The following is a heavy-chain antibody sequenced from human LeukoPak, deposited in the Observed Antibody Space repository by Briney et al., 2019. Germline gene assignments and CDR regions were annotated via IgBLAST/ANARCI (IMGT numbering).Heavy chain of an antibody. V-gene: IGHV4-59*01. CDR1: GGSISSYY. CDR3: ALYCSGGSCTGGSNAFDI. D-gene: IGHD2-15*01. CDR2: IYYSGST. Sequence: SETESLTCTVSGGSISSYYWSWIRQPPGKGLEWIGYIYYSGSTNYNPSLKSRVTISVDTSKNQFSLKLSSVTAADTAVYYCALYCSGGSCTGGSNAFDIWGQGTMVTVSS. J-gene: IGHJ3*02.